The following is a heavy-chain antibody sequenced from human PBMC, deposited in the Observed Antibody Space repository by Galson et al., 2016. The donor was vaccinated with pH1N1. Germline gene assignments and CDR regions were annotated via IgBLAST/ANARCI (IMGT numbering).Heavy chain of an antibody. CDR3: ARMGVAAGGRYYYGMDV. D-gene: IGHD3-10*01. J-gene: IGHJ6*02. CDR1: GFSLSTFGVR. V-gene: IGHV2-70*04. CDR2: IDWDDEQ. Sequence: PALVTPTQTLKLTCTFSGFSLSTFGVRVSWIRHSPGKALEWLARIDWDDEQFYSPSLQPRLTISTDTSKDRVVLTMTNMDPADTGTYYCARMGVAAGGRYYYGMDVWGQGALVTVSS.